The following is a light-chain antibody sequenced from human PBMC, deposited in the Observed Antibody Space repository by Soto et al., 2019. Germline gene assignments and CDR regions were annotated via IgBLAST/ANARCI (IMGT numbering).Light chain of an antibody. J-gene: IGKJ4*01. CDR3: QQRANWPLT. V-gene: IGKV3-11*01. Sequence: EIVLTQSPATLSLSPWERATLSCRASQSVSSQLAWYQQKPGQAPRLLIYDASNRATGIPARFSGSGSATDFTLTISSLEPEDFAVYYCQQRANWPLTFGGGTKVDI. CDR2: DAS. CDR1: QSVSSQ.